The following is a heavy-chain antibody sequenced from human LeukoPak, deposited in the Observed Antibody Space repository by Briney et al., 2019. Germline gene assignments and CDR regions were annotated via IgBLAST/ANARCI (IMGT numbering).Heavy chain of an antibody. CDR2: IYYSGST. D-gene: IGHD6-19*01. CDR3: ARHNPWLSSDDF. J-gene: IGHJ4*02. Sequence: PSETLSLTCNVSGDSISSSHYYWAWIRQPPGKGLEWIGNIYYSGSTNYNPSLRSRVTISLHTSKKQFSLTLSSVTAADTAIYYCARHNPWLSSDDFWGQGTLVTVSS. CDR1: GDSISSSHYY. V-gene: IGHV4-39*01.